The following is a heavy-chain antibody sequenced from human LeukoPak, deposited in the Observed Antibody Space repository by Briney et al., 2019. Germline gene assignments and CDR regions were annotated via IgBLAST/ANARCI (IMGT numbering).Heavy chain of an antibody. Sequence: GASVKVSCKASGYTFTGYYMHWVRQAPGQGLEWMGWINPNSGGTNYAQKFQGGVTMTRDTSISTAYMELSRLRSDDTAVYYCARRSYGSGSYSFDYWGQGTLVTVSS. V-gene: IGHV1-2*02. CDR3: ARRSYGSGSYSFDY. CDR1: GYTFTGYY. J-gene: IGHJ4*02. CDR2: INPNSGGT. D-gene: IGHD3-10*01.